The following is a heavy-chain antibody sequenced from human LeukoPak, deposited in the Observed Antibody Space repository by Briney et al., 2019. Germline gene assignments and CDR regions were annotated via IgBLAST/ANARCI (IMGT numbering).Heavy chain of an antibody. J-gene: IGHJ3*02. CDR2: INHSGST. V-gene: IGHV4-34*01. D-gene: IGHD6-19*01. Sequence: SETLSLTCAVYGGSFSGYYWSWIRQPPGKGLEWIGEINHSGSTNYNPSLKSRVTISVDTSKNQFSLKLSSVTAADTAVYYCATDIAVAGTGAFDIWGQGTMVTVSS. CDR3: ATDIAVAGTGAFDI. CDR1: GGSFSGYY.